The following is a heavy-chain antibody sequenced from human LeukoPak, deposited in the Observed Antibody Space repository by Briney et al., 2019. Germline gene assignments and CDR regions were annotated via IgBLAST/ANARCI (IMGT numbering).Heavy chain of an antibody. CDR1: GFIFSSYW. J-gene: IGHJ4*02. CDR2: INTDGSTT. CDR3: ARGTSGYNYGYLDY. Sequence: GGSLRLSCAASGFIFSSYWMHWVRQVPGKGRVWVSRINTDGSTTTYADSVKGRFTISRDNAKNTLYLQMNSLRAEDTAVYYCARGTSGYNYGYLDYWGQGTLVTVSS. D-gene: IGHD5-12*01. V-gene: IGHV3-74*03.